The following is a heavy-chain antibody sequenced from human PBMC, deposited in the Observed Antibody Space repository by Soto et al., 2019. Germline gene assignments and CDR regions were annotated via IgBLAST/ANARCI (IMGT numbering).Heavy chain of an antibody. Sequence: SGPTLVNPTQTLTLTFTFSGFSLSTSGVGVGWIRQPPGKALEWLALIYWDDDKRYSPSLKSRLTITKDTSKNQVVLTMTNMDPVDTATYYCAHRVPAAILHDWFGPWGQGTLVTVSS. J-gene: IGHJ5*02. V-gene: IGHV2-5*02. CDR3: AHRVPAAILHDWFGP. CDR2: IYWDDDK. D-gene: IGHD2-2*01. CDR1: GFSLSTSGVG.